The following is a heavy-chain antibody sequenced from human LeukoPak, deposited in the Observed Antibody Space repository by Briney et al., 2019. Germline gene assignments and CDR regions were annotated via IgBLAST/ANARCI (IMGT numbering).Heavy chain of an antibody. Sequence: GASAKVSCKASGYTFAGYDINWVRQAPGQGLQWMVWMNPSNGHTGYAQQFQARVTMTRDSSTNTAYMEPKSLRSEDTAVYFCARGARPGFDPWGQGTLVTVSS. CDR3: ARGARPGFDP. CDR1: GYTFAGYD. D-gene: IGHD6-6*01. CDR2: MNPSNGHT. V-gene: IGHV1-8*01. J-gene: IGHJ5*02.